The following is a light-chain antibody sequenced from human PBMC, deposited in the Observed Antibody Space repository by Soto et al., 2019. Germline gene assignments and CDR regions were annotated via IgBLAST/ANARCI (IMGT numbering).Light chain of an antibody. CDR1: QSISSY. V-gene: IGKV1-39*01. J-gene: IGKJ4*01. CDR3: QQSYSTPKT. CDR2: AAS. Sequence: DIQMTQSPSSLFASVGDRVTITCRASQSISSYLNWYQKKPGKAPKLLIYAASSLQSGVPSRFSGSGSVTDFPLTISSLQPEDCATYYCQQSYSTPKTFGGGTKVEIK.